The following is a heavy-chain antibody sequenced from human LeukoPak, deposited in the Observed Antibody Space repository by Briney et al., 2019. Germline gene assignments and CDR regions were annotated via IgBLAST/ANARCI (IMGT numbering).Heavy chain of an antibody. J-gene: IGHJ4*02. CDR3: ARGGMRWLQLPYFDY. Sequence: SETLSLTCAVYGGSFSGYYWSWIRQPPGKGLEWIGEINRSGSTNYNPSLKSRVTISVDTSKNQFSLKLSSVTAADTAVYYCARGGMRWLQLPYFDYWGQGTLVTVSS. V-gene: IGHV4-34*01. D-gene: IGHD5-24*01. CDR1: GGSFSGYY. CDR2: INRSGST.